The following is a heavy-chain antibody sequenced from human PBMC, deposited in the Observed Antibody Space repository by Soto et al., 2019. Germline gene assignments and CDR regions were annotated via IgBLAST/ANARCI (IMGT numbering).Heavy chain of an antibody. CDR3: ASSAGLDHLLNYYGLNV. CDR2: IIPVLGTP. J-gene: IGHJ6*02. D-gene: IGHD6-13*01. V-gene: IGHV1-69*13. CDR1: GGTFTSTA. Sequence: SVKVSCKASGGTFTSTAFSWVRQPPGQGLEWMGGIIPVLGTPNYAQKFRARLTVTADASTTTVHMELSSLRSDDTAVYYCASSAGLDHLLNYYGLNVWGQGTTVTVSS.